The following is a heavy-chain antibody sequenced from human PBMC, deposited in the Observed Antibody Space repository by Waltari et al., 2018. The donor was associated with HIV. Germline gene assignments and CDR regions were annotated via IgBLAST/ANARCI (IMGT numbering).Heavy chain of an antibody. CDR1: A. J-gene: IGHJ4*02. Sequence: AMHWVRQAPGKGLEWVAVISYDGSNKYYADSVKGRFTISRDNSKNTLYLQMNSLRVEDTAVYYCARGKNWSGYKFDYWGQGTLVTVSS. CDR3: ARGKNWSGYKFDY. CDR2: ISYDGSNK. D-gene: IGHD3-3*01. V-gene: IGHV3-30*04.